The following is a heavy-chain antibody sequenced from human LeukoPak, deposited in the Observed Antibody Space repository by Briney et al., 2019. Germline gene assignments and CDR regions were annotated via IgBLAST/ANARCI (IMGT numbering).Heavy chain of an antibody. CDR1: GGSFSNYY. CDR2: IYYSGST. CDR3: ARVGAMVFDGIDY. Sequence: SETLSLTCTVSGGSFSNYYWGWIRQTPGKGLEWIGYIYYSGSTNYNPSLKSRVTISVDTSKNQFSLKLSSVTAADTAVYYCARVGAMVFDGIDYWGQGTLVTVSS. D-gene: IGHD5-18*01. J-gene: IGHJ4*02. V-gene: IGHV4-59*01.